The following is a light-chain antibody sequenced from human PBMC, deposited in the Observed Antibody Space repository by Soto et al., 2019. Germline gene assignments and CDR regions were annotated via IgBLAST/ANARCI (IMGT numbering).Light chain of an antibody. CDR2: GAS. J-gene: IGKJ5*01. Sequence: TMSAVTVSVSTGERGTLSCRASQSVSSNLDWYQQKPGQAPRLLIYGASSRATGIPDRFSGSGSGTDFTPTISILEPEDFAVYYSKERGNRPFSFGQGTRLEI. V-gene: IGKV3-11*01. CDR3: KERGNRPFS. CDR1: QSVSSN.